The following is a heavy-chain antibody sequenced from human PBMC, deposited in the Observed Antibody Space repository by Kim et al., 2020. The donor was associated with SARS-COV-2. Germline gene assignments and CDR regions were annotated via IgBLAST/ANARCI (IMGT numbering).Heavy chain of an antibody. CDR1: GYSFTSYW. CDR2: IYPGDSDT. D-gene: IGHD5-18*01. Sequence: GESLKISCKGSGYSFTSYWIGWVRQMPGKGLEWMGIIYPGDSDTRYSPSFQGQVTISADKSISTAYLQWSSLKASDTAMYYCARQGYSYGSRGPYYYGMDVWGQGTTVTVSS. J-gene: IGHJ6*02. CDR3: ARQGYSYGSRGPYYYGMDV. V-gene: IGHV5-51*01.